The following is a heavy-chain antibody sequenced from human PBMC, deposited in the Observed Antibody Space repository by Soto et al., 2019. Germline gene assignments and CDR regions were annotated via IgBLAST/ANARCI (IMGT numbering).Heavy chain of an antibody. Sequence: SETLSLTCTVSGGSINNYYWSWVRQPPGKGLEWIAYIYYNGNTNYSPSLKSRVTISVDTSKNQFSLKLGSVTAADTAVYYCASGQSSSWYYFEYWGQGTLVTVSS. J-gene: IGHJ4*02. CDR2: IYYNGNT. CDR3: ASGQSSSWYYFEY. D-gene: IGHD6-13*01. CDR1: GGSINNYY. V-gene: IGHV4-59*12.